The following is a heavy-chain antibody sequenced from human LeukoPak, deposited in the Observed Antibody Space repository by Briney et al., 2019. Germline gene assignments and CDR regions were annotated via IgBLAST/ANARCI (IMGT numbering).Heavy chain of an antibody. CDR1: GFSFSTYG. V-gene: IGHV3-33*03. Sequence: GGSLRLSCAASGFSFSTYGMHWVRQAPDTGLEWVALIWHDGSKEYYADSVKGRFTISRDNAKNTLYLQMNALRVEDTAVYYCATSLVISRDWGQGTLVTVSS. D-gene: IGHD2-21*01. J-gene: IGHJ4*02. CDR2: IWHDGSKE. CDR3: ATSLVISRD.